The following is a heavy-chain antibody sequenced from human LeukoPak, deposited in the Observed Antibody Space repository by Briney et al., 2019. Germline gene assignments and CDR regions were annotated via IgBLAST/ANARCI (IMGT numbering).Heavy chain of an antibody. J-gene: IGHJ4*02. CDR3: IARGIFGVVITYDY. V-gene: IGHV3-15*01. Sequence: GGSLRLSCAASGFTFSNAWMSWVCQAPGKGLVWVGRIKSKTDGGTTDYAAPVKGRFTISRDDSKNTLYLQMNSLKTEDTAVYYCIARGIFGVVITYDYWGQGTLVTVSS. CDR1: GFTFSNAW. D-gene: IGHD3-3*01. CDR2: IKSKTDGGTT.